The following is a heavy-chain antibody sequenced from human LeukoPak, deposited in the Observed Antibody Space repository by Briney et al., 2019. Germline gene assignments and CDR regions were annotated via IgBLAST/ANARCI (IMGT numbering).Heavy chain of an antibody. V-gene: IGHV3-30-3*01. CDR2: ISYDGSNK. D-gene: IGHD3-3*01. Sequence: GRSLRLSWAASGFTFSSYAMYWVRQAPGKGLEWVVVISYDGSNKYYADSVKGRFTISRDNSKNTLYLQMNSLRAEDTAVYYCAREGDFWSGYNPVDYWGQGTLVTVSS. CDR1: GFTFSSYA. CDR3: AREGDFWSGYNPVDY. J-gene: IGHJ4*02.